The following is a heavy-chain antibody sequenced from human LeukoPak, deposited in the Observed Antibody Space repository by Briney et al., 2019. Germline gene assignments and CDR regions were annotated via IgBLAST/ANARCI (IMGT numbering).Heavy chain of an antibody. CDR1: GFTFDDYG. J-gene: IGHJ4*02. Sequence: GGSLRLSCAASGFTFDDYGMTWVRQTPGKGLEWVSTINWNGGSTAYADSVKGRFTISRDNAKNSLYLQLNSLRAEDAAVYYCAKEDCSGGRCYSLHYWGQGTLVTVSS. D-gene: IGHD2-15*01. CDR2: INWNGGST. V-gene: IGHV3-20*04. CDR3: AKEDCSGGRCYSLHY.